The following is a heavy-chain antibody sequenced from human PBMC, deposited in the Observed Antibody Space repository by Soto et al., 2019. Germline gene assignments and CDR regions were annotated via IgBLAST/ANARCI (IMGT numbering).Heavy chain of an antibody. CDR1: GFTFSSYA. CDR3: AKRKYSSSSASLYYYYGMDV. CDR2: ISVSGGST. D-gene: IGHD6-6*01. Sequence: PGGSLRLSCAASGFTFSSYAMSWVRQAPGKGLQWVSAISVSGGSTYYADSLKGRFTISRDNSKNTLYLQMNSPRAEDTAVYYCAKRKYSSSSASLYYYYGMDVWGQGTTVTVSS. V-gene: IGHV3-23*01. J-gene: IGHJ6*02.